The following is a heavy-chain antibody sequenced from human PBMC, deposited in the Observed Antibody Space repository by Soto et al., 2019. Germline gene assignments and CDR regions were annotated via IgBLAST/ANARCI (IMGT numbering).Heavy chain of an antibody. V-gene: IGHV3-23*01. CDR3: AKSYPPQYRLLLGAFVDY. CDR1: GFTFSSYA. D-gene: IGHD2-2*01. CDR2: ISGSGGST. Sequence: GGSLRLSCAASGFTFSSYAMSWVRQAPGKGLEWVSAISGSGGSTYYADSVKGRFTISRDNSKNTLYLQMNSLRAEDTAVYYCAKSYPPQYRLLLGAFVDYWGQGTLVTVSS. J-gene: IGHJ4*02.